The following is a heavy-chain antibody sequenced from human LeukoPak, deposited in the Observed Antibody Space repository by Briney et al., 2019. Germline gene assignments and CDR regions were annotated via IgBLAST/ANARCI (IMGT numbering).Heavy chain of an antibody. CDR2: ISGSGGST. D-gene: IGHD3-16*01. Sequence: PGGSLRLSCAASGFTFSSYAMSWVRQAPGKGLEWVSAISGSGGSTYYADSVKGRFTISRDNSKNTLYLQMNSLRAEDTAVYYCARDGGGLYYYYYMDVWGKGTTVTVSS. CDR3: ARDGGGLYYYYYMDV. J-gene: IGHJ6*03. CDR1: GFTFSSYA. V-gene: IGHV3-23*01.